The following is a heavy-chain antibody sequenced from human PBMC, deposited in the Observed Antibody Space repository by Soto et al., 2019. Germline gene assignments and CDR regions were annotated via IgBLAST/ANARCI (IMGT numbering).Heavy chain of an antibody. CDR3: AREGGGIYYYYYGMDV. CDR1: GYTFTSYA. CDR2: INAGNGKA. Sequence: ASVKVSCKASGYTFTSYAMHWVRQAPGQRLEWMGWINAGNGKAKVPQKFQGRVTFTGDTSASTVYMEVSSLRSEDTAVYYCAREGGGIYYYYYGMDVWGQGTTVTVSS. J-gene: IGHJ6*02. D-gene: IGHD2-15*01. V-gene: IGHV1-3*01.